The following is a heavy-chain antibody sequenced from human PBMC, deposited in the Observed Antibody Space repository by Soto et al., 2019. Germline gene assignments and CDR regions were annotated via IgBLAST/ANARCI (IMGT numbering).Heavy chain of an antibody. Sequence: GGSLRLSCAASGFTFSSYAMHWVRQAPGKGLEWVALISYDGSNKYYADSVKGRFTISRDSPKNTVYLQMNSLRAEDTAVYYCAKANFYYDNSGGNYFDYWGQGTLVTVSS. D-gene: IGHD3-22*01. CDR3: AKANFYYDNSGGNYFDY. J-gene: IGHJ4*02. CDR2: ISYDGSNK. V-gene: IGHV3-30*18. CDR1: GFTFSSYA.